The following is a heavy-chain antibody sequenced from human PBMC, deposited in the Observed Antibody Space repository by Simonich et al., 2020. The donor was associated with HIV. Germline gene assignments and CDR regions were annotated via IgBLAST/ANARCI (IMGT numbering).Heavy chain of an antibody. CDR1: GFTFSSYW. Sequence: EVKLVESGGGLVQPGGSLRLSCAASGFTFSSYWMTWVRQAPGKGVEGVAKKKQDGRGKNEVDVVKGRFTISRDNAKNSLYLQMNTLRAEDTAVYYCARGWDGSSSSLDDYWGQGTLVTVSS. J-gene: IGHJ4*02. CDR2: KKQDGRGK. CDR3: ARGWDGSSSSLDDY. D-gene: IGHD3-3*01. V-gene: IGHV3-7*01.